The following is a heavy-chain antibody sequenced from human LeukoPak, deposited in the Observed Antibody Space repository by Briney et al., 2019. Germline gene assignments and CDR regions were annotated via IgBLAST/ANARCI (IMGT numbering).Heavy chain of an antibody. CDR3: AKVGSIVVVPAAYFDY. D-gene: IGHD2-2*01. V-gene: IGHV3-23*01. CDR1: GFTFSSYA. Sequence: GGSLRLSCAASGFTFSSYAMSWVRQAPGKGLEGVSAISGSGGSTYYADSVKGRFTISRDNSKNTLYLQMNSLRAEDTAVYYCAKVGSIVVVPAAYFDYWGQGTLVTVSS. CDR2: ISGSGGST. J-gene: IGHJ4*02.